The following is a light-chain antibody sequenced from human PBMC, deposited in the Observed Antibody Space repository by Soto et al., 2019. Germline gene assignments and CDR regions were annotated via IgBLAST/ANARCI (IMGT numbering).Light chain of an antibody. Sequence: VLTQPPSVSWAPGQRVTISCTGSSSNTGANYDVHWYQQLPGTAPKLLIYGNNIRPSGVPDRFSGSKSGTSASLAITGLLPEDEDHYYCQSFDRSLTAYVLGTGTKVTIL. V-gene: IGLV1-40*01. CDR2: GNN. CDR3: QSFDRSLTAYV. CDR1: SSNTGANYD. J-gene: IGLJ1*01.